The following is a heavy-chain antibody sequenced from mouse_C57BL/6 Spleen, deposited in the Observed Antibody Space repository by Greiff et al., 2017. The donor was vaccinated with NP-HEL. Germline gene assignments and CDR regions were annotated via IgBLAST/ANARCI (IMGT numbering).Heavy chain of an antibody. CDR1: GYTFTDHT. D-gene: IGHD2-2*01. V-gene: IGHV1-78*01. J-gene: IGHJ3*01. CDR3: ARGDYGYDAWFAY. Sequence: QVQLQQSDAELVKPGASVKISCKVSGYTFTDHTLHWMKQRPEQGLEWIGYIYPRDGSPKYNEKFKGKATLTADKSSSTAYMQLNSLTSEDSAVYFCARGDYGYDAWFAYWGQGTLVTVSA. CDR2: IYPRDGSP.